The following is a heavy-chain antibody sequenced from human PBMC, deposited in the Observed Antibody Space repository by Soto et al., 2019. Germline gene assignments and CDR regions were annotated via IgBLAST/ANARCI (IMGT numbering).Heavy chain of an antibody. CDR3: ARVDNYDILTGYFYYYYYMDV. V-gene: IGHV1-18*01. Sequence: QVQLVQSGAEVKKPGVSVKVSCKASGYTFTSYGISWVRQAPGQGLEWMGWISAYNGNTNYAQKLQGRVTMTTDTSTSTAYMELRSLRSDDTAVYYCARVDNYDILTGYFYYYYYMDVWGKGTTVTVSS. CDR1: GYTFTSYG. D-gene: IGHD3-9*01. CDR2: ISAYNGNT. J-gene: IGHJ6*03.